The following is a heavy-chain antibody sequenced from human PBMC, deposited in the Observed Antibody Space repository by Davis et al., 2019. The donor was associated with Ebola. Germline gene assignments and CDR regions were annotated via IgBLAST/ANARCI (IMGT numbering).Heavy chain of an antibody. CDR1: GGSFSGYY. CDR3: ARDGREADTPFVY. V-gene: IGHV4-34*01. Sequence: PSETLSLTCAVYGGSFSGYYWSWIRQPPGKGLEWIGEINHSGSTNYNPSLKSRVTISVDTSKNQFSLKLSSVTAADTAVYYCARDGREADTPFVYWGQGTLVTVSS. J-gene: IGHJ4*02. CDR2: INHSGST. D-gene: IGHD1-26*01.